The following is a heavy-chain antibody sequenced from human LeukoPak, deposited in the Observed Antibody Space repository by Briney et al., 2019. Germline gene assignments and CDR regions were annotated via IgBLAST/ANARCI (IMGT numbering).Heavy chain of an antibody. V-gene: IGHV3-30*18. CDR1: GFTFTTFG. D-gene: IGHD1/OR15-1a*01. Sequence: TGGSLRLSCAASGFTFTTFGIHWVRQAPGKGLEWVAAISPDGKIEYYTDSVKGRFTVSRDNSKNMIYLQMNSLRGEDSAVYFCAKINNDDDYWGQGARVTVSS. CDR2: ISPDGKIE. J-gene: IGHJ4*02. CDR3: AKINNDDDY.